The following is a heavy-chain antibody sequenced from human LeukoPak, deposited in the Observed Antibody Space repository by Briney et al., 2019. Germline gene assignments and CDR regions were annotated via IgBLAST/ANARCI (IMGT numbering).Heavy chain of an antibody. Sequence: GGSLRLSCAASGFTFSSYGMHWVRQAPGKGLEWVAFIRYDGSNKYYADSVKGRFTISRDNSKNTLYLQMNSLRAEDTAVYYCAKEGPIFPAYYYYYMDVWGKGTTVTISS. CDR2: IRYDGSNK. V-gene: IGHV3-30*02. CDR3: AKEGPIFPAYYYYYMDV. CDR1: GFTFSSYG. D-gene: IGHD3-3*01. J-gene: IGHJ6*03.